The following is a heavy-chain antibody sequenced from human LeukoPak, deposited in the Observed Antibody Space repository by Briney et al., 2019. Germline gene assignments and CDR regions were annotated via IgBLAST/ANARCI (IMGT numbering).Heavy chain of an antibody. CDR1: GFTFSSYA. J-gene: IGHJ4*02. D-gene: IGHD6-13*01. V-gene: IGHV3-23*01. CDR3: AQVVVAAGVNY. Sequence: GGSLRLSCAASGFTFSSYAMSWVRQAPGKGLEWVSAISSSGGNTYYADSVKGLFTISRDNSKNTLYLQMNSLRAEDTAVYYCAQVVVAAGVNYWGQGTLVTVSS. CDR2: ISSSGGNT.